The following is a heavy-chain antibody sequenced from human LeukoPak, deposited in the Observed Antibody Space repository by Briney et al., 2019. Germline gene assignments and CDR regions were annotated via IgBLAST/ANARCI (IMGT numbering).Heavy chain of an antibody. CDR3: ARPASDDAFDL. V-gene: IGHV5-51*01. CDR2: IYPGDSVT. Sequence: GESLKISCRASGFSFTTYWIGWVRQMPGKGLEWMGIIYPGDSVTRYSPSFEGQVTISADKSIRTAYLQWSSLKASDTAVYYCARPASDDAFDLWGQGTLVTVSS. CDR1: GFSFTTYW. J-gene: IGHJ3*01.